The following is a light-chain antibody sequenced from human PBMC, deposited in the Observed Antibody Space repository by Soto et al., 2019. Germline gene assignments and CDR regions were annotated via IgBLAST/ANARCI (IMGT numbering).Light chain of an antibody. Sequence: DIQMTQSPSTLSSSVGDTVTISCRASQTIDNWVAWYQQKPGKAPKLLISKASTLESGVPSRFRGRGSGTEFTLTISSLQPDDFATYYCQQYHSYRTFGQGTKVEI. CDR2: KAS. J-gene: IGKJ1*01. V-gene: IGKV1-5*03. CDR3: QQYHSYRT. CDR1: QTIDNW.